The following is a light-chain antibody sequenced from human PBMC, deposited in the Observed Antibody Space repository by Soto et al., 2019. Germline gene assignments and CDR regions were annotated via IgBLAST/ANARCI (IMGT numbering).Light chain of an antibody. CDR3: SSYTGSNTPVV. V-gene: IGLV2-14*01. Sequence: QSAVTQPASVSGSPGQSITISCTGTSSDVGGYNYVSWYQQHPGKAPNLIIFDVSNRPSGVSNRFSGSKSGNSASLTISGLQAEDEADYYCSSYTGSNTPVVFGGGTQLTVL. CDR1: SSDVGGYNY. J-gene: IGLJ2*01. CDR2: DVS.